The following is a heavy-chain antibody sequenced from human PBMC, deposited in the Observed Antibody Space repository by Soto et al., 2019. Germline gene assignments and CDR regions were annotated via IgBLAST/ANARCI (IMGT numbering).Heavy chain of an antibody. Sequence: ASVKVSCKASGSTFSSYAISWVRPAPGQGLEWMGGIIPIFGTANYAQKFQGRVTITADESTSTAYMELSSLRSEDTAVYYCASGSELWLPGPFNYWGQGTLVTVSS. D-gene: IGHD5-18*01. CDR1: GSTFSSYA. CDR2: IIPIFGTA. J-gene: IGHJ4*02. CDR3: ASGSELWLPGPFNY. V-gene: IGHV1-69*13.